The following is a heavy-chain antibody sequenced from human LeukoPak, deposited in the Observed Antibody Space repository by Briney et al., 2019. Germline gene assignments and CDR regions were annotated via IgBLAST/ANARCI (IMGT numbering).Heavy chain of an antibody. CDR2: IYTSGST. J-gene: IGHJ3*02. V-gene: IGHV4-4*07. D-gene: IGHD1/OR15-1a*01. Sequence: PSETLSLTCTVSGGSISSDYWGWIRQPAGRGLEWIGGIYTSGSTNYNPSLKSRVTMSVDTSKNQFSLKLSSVTAADTAVYYCARDPVVFGNNDAFDIWGQGTMVTVSS. CDR1: GGSISSDY. CDR3: ARDPVVFGNNDAFDI.